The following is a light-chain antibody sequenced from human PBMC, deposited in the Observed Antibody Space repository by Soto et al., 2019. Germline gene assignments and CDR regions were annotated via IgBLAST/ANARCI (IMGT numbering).Light chain of an antibody. Sequence: QSVLTQPPSASGSPGQSVTISCTGTSSDVGGYNYVSWYQQYPGRAPKLMIYEVTERPSGVPDRFSGSKSGNTASLTVSGLQAEDEADYYCSSYAASNNFYFVFGGGTQLTVL. J-gene: IGLJ3*02. V-gene: IGLV2-8*01. CDR1: SSDVGGYNY. CDR2: EVT. CDR3: SSYAASNNFYFV.